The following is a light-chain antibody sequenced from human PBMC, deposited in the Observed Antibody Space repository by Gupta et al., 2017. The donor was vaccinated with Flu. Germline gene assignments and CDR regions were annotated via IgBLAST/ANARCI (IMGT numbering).Light chain of an antibody. J-gene: IGKJ1*01. Sequence: LFLPSGERGSLSGSGVQSVCYAYLSWYQQTPGHAPRLLIYGASCRANGIPDRFSGSGCGTDFTLTISRREPEDFAVYYCQQKVSSPLTFGQGTKVEIK. CDR1: QSVCYAY. CDR3: QQKVSSPLT. CDR2: GAS. V-gene: IGKV3-20*01.